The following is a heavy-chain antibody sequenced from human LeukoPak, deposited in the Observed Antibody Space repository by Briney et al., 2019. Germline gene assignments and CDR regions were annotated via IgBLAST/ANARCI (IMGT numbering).Heavy chain of an antibody. Sequence: GASVKVSCKASGYTFTGYYMHWVRQAPGQGLEWMGWINPNSGGTNYAQKFQGRVTMTRDTSISTAYMELSRLRSDDTAVYYCARVMVATIGIFDYWGQGTLVTVSS. V-gene: IGHV1-2*02. CDR1: GYTFTGYY. J-gene: IGHJ4*02. CDR3: ARVMVATIGIFDY. D-gene: IGHD5-12*01. CDR2: INPNSGGT.